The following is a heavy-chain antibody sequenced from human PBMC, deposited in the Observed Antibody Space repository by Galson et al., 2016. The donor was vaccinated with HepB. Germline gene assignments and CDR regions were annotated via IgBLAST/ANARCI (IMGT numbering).Heavy chain of an antibody. CDR3: VREDYGDDPVYYYYYGMDV. CDR1: GFPFSRYW. J-gene: IGHJ6*02. V-gene: IGHV3-74*01. D-gene: IGHD4-17*01. Sequence: SLRLSCAASGFPFSRYWMHWVSRINSDGSSTIYADSVRGRFSISRDNAKNTLYLQMNSLRAEDTALYYCVREDYGDDPVYYYYYGMDVWGQGTTVSVSS. CDR2: INSDGSST.